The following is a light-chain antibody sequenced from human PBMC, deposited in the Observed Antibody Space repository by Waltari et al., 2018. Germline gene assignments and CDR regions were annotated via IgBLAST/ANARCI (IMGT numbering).Light chain of an antibody. CDR3: QSFDSSLGGSV. Sequence: QSVLTQPPSVSGAPGQRISISCTGSSSNIGAGYDVFWYQQVPGSAPKVLVHANGNRPPGVPDRFSASKSGNSASLVITGLQAEDEADYHCQSFDSSLGGSVFGGGTKLTVL. J-gene: IGLJ3*02. CDR1: SSNIGAGYD. CDR2: ANG. V-gene: IGLV1-40*01.